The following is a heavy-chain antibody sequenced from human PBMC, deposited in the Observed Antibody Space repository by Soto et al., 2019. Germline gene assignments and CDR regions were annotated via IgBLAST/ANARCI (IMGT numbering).Heavy chain of an antibody. CDR2: IKQDGTEI. CDR3: ASYSGSYFPVGHDR. J-gene: IGHJ5*02. Sequence: PGGSLRLSCVASGFTFSSYWMSWVRQAPGGGLEWVANIKQDGTEIHYVESVKGRFTIFRDNAKKSLYLQMNSLRAEDTAVYFCASYSGSYFPVGHDRWGQGTRVTVS. V-gene: IGHV3-7*01. CDR1: GFTFSSYW. D-gene: IGHD1-26*01.